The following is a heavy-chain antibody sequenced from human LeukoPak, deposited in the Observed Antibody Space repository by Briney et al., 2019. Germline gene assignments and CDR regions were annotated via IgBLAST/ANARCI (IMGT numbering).Heavy chain of an antibody. CDR3: AREDFGVVTSLAFDY. D-gene: IGHD3-3*01. V-gene: IGHV4-61*02. J-gene: IGHJ4*02. CDR1: GGSISSGSYY. CDR2: IYTSGST. Sequence: SETLSFTCTVSGGSISSGSYYWSWIRQPAGKGLEWIGRIYTSGSTNYNPSLKSRVTISVDTSKNQFSLKLSSVTAADTAVYYCAREDFGVVTSLAFDYWGQGTLVTVSS.